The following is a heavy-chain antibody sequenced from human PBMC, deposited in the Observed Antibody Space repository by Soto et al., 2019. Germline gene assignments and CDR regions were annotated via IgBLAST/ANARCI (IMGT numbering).Heavy chain of an antibody. Sequence: QVQLVQSGAEVKKPGASVKVSCKASGYTFSNNGISWVRQAPGQGLEWMGWISTYNDNAHYAQKFQGRVTMTTDTSTNTAYMELTSLSSDDTAVYYCARVVGYAGAWYGPWGQGTLVTVSS. CDR3: ARVVGYAGAWYGP. V-gene: IGHV1-18*04. D-gene: IGHD2-2*01. CDR2: ISTYNDNA. CDR1: GYTFSNNG. J-gene: IGHJ5*02.